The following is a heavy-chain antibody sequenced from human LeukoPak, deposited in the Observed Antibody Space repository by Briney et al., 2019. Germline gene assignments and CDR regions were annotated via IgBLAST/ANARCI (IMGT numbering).Heavy chain of an antibody. D-gene: IGHD5-18*01. CDR3: ASIFSSGYSYFDY. CDR2: ISDDGNNP. J-gene: IGHJ4*02. CDR1: GFTFSSYP. Sequence: GGSLRLSCAASGFTFSSYPTHWVRQAPGKGLDWVAVISDDGNNPYYSDSVKGRFTISRDNSKNTVYLQMNSLRAEDTAVYYCASIFSSGYSYFDYWGQGTLVTVSS. V-gene: IGHV3-30-3*01.